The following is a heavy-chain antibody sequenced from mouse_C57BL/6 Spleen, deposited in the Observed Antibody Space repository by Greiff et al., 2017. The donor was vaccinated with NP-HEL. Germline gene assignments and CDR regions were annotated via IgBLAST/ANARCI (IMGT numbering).Heavy chain of an antibody. CDR3: AVYYGSPL. D-gene: IGHD1-1*01. Sequence: VQLQQSVAELVRPGASVKLSCTASGFTFKNTYMHWVKQRPEQGLEWIGRIDPANGNTKYAPKFQGKATITADTSSNTAYLQLSSLTSEDTAIYYCAVYYGSPLWGQGTTLTVSS. CDR1: GFTFKNTY. V-gene: IGHV14-3*01. J-gene: IGHJ2*01. CDR2: IDPANGNT.